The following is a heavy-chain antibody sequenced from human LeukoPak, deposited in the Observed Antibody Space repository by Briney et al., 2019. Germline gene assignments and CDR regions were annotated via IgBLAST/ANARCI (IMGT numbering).Heavy chain of an antibody. J-gene: IGHJ4*02. D-gene: IGHD4-11*01. V-gene: IGHV3-23*01. CDR2: ITGAGGGA. CDR1: GFTFSSSA. CDR3: AKDRSGDYSEYFDY. Sequence: PGGSLRLSCAASGFTFSSSAMSWVRQAPGKGLEWVSSITGAGGGAYYPDSVKGRFTISTDNSKNTLYLQMNSLRAEDTAVYYCAKDRSGDYSEYFDYWGQGTLVTVSS.